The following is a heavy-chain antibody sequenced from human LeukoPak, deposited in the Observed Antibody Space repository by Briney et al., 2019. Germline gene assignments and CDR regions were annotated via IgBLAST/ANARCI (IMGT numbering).Heavy chain of an antibody. V-gene: IGHV4-31*03. CDR2: IYYSGST. CDR1: GGSISSGGYY. CDR3: ARLREYDFWSGYYLDYGMDV. D-gene: IGHD3-3*01. Sequence: PSETLSLTCTVSGGSISSGGYYWSWIRQHPGKGLEWIVYIYYSGSTYYNPSLKSRVTISVDTSKNQFSLKLSSVTAADTAVYYCARLREYDFWSGYYLDYGMDVWGQGTTVTVSS. J-gene: IGHJ6*02.